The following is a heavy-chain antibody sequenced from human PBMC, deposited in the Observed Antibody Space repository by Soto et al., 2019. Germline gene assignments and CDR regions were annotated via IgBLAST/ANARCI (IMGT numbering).Heavy chain of an antibody. D-gene: IGHD3-16*01. J-gene: IGHJ6*03. Sequence: QVQLQESGPGLVKPSETLSLTCTVSGGSINPYYWGWIRQPPGKGLEWIGYIYYSGSTKKNPSLKSQFTMSVDTSKNQFSLKLSSVTAADTAVYYCARGGPYQMDVWGTGTMVTVSS. V-gene: IGHV4-59*08. CDR2: IYYSGST. CDR1: GGSINPYY. CDR3: ARGGPYQMDV.